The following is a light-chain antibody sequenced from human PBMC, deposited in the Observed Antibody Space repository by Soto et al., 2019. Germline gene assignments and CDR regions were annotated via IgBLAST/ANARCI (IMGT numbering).Light chain of an antibody. CDR2: KAS. Sequence: DSQMTQYPSTLSASIGDRVTITCRAGQSISSWLAWYQQKPVKAPKLLISKASTLQSGVPPRFSGSGSGTEFALTISSLQPDDFATYYCQQYESYPMTVGGGTKVEI. CDR1: QSISSW. CDR3: QQYESYPMT. V-gene: IGKV1-5*03. J-gene: IGKJ4*01.